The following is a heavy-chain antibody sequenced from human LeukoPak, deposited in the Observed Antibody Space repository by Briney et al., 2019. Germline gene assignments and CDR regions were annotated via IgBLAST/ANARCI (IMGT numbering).Heavy chain of an antibody. CDR1: GFSFSSYW. Sequence: GGSLRLSCEGSGFSFSSYWMTWVRQPPGKGLEWVAFIRYDGSNKYYADSVKGRFTISRDNSKNALYLQMNSLRAEDTAVYYCAKQPQYYYDSSGYLAPNYYYYYMDVWGKGTTVTISS. J-gene: IGHJ6*03. CDR2: IRYDGSNK. V-gene: IGHV3-30*02. CDR3: AKQPQYYYDSSGYLAPNYYYYYMDV. D-gene: IGHD3-22*01.